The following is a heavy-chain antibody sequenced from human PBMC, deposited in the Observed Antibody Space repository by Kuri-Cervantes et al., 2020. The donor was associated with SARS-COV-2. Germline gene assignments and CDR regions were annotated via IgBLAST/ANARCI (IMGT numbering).Heavy chain of an antibody. CDR1: GYSFTSYW. CDR2: IYPGDSDT. D-gene: IGHD3-22*01. J-gene: IGHJ6*03. CDR3: ARYYYDSSGYYDYYYMDV. V-gene: IGHV5-51*01. Sequence: KVSCKGSGYSFTSYWSGWVGQMPGKGLEWRGIIYPGDSDTRYSPSFQGQVTISADKSISTAYLQWSSLKASDTAMYYCARYYYDSSGYYDYYYMDVWGKGTTVTVSS.